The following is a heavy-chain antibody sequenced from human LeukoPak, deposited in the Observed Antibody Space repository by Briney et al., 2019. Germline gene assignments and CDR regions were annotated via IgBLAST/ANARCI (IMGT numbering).Heavy chain of an antibody. J-gene: IGHJ4*02. CDR3: AYYYDTSGYYHVDY. Sequence: GGSLRLSCAASGFTFSSYGMHWVRQAPGKGLEWVAVISYDGSNKYYADSVKGRFTISRDNSKNTLYLQMNSLKSEDTAVYHCAYYYDTSGYYHVDYWGQGTLVTVSS. D-gene: IGHD3-22*01. V-gene: IGHV3-30*03. CDR2: ISYDGSNK. CDR1: GFTFSSYG.